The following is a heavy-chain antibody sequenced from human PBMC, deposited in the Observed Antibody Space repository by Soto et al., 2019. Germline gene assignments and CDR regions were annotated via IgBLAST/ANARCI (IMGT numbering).Heavy chain of an antibody. V-gene: IGHV4-31*03. CDR2: VYYSGTT. CDR1: GGSINGSGFY. CDR3: VAREIFGVISKKDV. D-gene: IGHD3-3*01. Sequence: SETLSLTCTVSGGSINGSGFYLSWLRQLPGKGLEWIGYVYYSGTTYYNPSLKSRIAISSDTSKTQFSLNLNSVTAEDTAVSYCVAREIFGVISKKDVWSGGTTGTVSS. J-gene: IGHJ6*04.